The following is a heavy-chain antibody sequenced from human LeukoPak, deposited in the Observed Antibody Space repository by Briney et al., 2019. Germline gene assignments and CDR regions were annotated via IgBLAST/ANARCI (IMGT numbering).Heavy chain of an antibody. D-gene: IGHD4-17*01. Sequence: PSETLSLTCAVSGGSISPYYWMWIRQPPGKGLEWIGYISYSGSTSFNPSLKSRVTISLDTSTNQVSLKLRSVTAADTAVYYCARAGSYRLTTTLWGQGTLATVSS. V-gene: IGHV4-59*01. CDR2: ISYSGST. J-gene: IGHJ4*02. CDR1: GGSISPYY. CDR3: ARAGSYRLTTTL.